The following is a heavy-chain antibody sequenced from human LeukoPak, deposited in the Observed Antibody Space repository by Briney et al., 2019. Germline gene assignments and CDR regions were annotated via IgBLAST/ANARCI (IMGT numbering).Heavy chain of an antibody. Sequence: GGSLRLSCAASGFTFDDYGMSWVRQAPGKGLEWVSGINWSGGSTGYADSVKGRFTISRDNAKKSLYLQMNSLRADDTALYYCARDPESYYYASGSTHFDYWGQGTLVAVSS. J-gene: IGHJ4*02. CDR1: GFTFDDYG. CDR3: ARDPESYYYASGSTHFDY. CDR2: INWSGGST. V-gene: IGHV3-20*04. D-gene: IGHD3-10*01.